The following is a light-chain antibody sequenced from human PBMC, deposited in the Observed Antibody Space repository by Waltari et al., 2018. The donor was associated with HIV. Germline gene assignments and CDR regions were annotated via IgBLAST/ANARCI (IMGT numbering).Light chain of an antibody. CDR2: DVS. V-gene: IGLV2-11*01. CDR3: CSYAGSYPSV. Sequence: QSALTQPRSVSGSPGQSVTISCTGTSSDVGRYNYVSWYQHHPGKAPKLMIYDVSKRPSGVPDRFSGSKSGNTASLTIPGLQAGDEAAYYCCSYAGSYPSVFGAGTEVTVL. J-gene: IGLJ1*01. CDR1: SSDVGRYNY.